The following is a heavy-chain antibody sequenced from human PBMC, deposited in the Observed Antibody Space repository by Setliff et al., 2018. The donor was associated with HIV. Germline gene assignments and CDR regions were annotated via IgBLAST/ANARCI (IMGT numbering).Heavy chain of an antibody. CDR1: GDSITRSRYW. V-gene: IGHV4-39*01. D-gene: IGHD3-16*01. Sequence: SETLSLTCNVSGDSITRSRYWWGWICQSPGKGLQWLADISHRGDLAYRESLKRRLTISRDTSKNQISLRLTSVTAADTAVYYCVRRGPHGPDLGYKAEGIDPWGQGVLVTVSS. CDR3: VRRGPHGPDLGYKAEGIDP. J-gene: IGHJ5*02. CDR2: ISHRGDL.